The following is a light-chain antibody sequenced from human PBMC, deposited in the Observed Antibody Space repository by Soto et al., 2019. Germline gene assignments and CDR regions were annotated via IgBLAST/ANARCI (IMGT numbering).Light chain of an antibody. CDR1: QNVSSSF. J-gene: IGKJ4*01. CDR3: QQSGSSPLT. CDR2: GAS. V-gene: IGKV3-20*01. Sequence: EIVLTQSPGTLSLSPGERATLSYRASQNVSSSFLSWYQQKPGQAPRLLIYGASSRATGIPDRFSGSGSGIDFTLTISRLEPEDVAVYYCQQSGSSPLTFGGGTKVEIK.